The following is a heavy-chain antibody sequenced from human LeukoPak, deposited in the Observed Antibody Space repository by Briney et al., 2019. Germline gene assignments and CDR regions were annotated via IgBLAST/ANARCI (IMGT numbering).Heavy chain of an antibody. V-gene: IGHV4-59*01. CDR3: ARDLSYYYDSSGYYYFDY. J-gene: IGHJ4*02. D-gene: IGHD3-22*01. Sequence: PSETLSLTCTVSGGSISSYYWSWIRQPPGKGLEWIGYIYYSGSTNYDPSLKSRVTISVDTSKNQFSLKLSSVSAADTAVYYCARDLSYYYDSSGYYYFDYWGQGTLVTVSS. CDR1: GGSISSYY. CDR2: IYYSGST.